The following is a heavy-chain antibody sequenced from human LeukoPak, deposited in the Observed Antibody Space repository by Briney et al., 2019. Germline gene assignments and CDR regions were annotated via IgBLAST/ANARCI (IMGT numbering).Heavy chain of an antibody. CDR1: GFTFSTYA. CDR3: VKGRCSGSSCYGGDY. V-gene: IGHV3-23*01. Sequence: GGSLRLSCAASGFTFSTYAMSWVRQAPGKGLEWVSALSPSGGITYYEDSVKGRFTISRDNSKNTLYLQMNSLRAEDTAVYYCVKGRCSGSSCYGGDYWGQGTLVTVSS. CDR2: LSPSGGIT. J-gene: IGHJ4*02. D-gene: IGHD2-2*01.